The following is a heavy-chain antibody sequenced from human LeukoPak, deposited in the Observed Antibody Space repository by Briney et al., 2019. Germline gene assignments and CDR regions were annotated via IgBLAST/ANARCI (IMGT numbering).Heavy chain of an antibody. Sequence: PSETLSLTCTVSGGSISSYYWSWIRQPPGKGLEWIGYIYYSGSTNYNPSHKSRVTISVDTSKNQFSLKLSSVTAADTAVYYCARKNYYDSSGSFDYWGQGTLVTVSS. CDR1: GGSISSYY. J-gene: IGHJ4*02. CDR2: IYYSGST. D-gene: IGHD3-22*01. V-gene: IGHV4-59*01. CDR3: ARKNYYDSSGSFDY.